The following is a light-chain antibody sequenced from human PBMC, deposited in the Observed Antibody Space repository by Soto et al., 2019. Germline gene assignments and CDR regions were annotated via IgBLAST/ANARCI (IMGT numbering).Light chain of an antibody. Sequence: DIQMTQSPSTLSASVGERVTITCRASQSISSWLAWYQQKPGKAPKLLIYDASSLESGVPSRFSGSGSGTEFTLTISSLQPDDFATYYCQQYNSYPVGFGQGTKLEIK. CDR1: QSISSW. J-gene: IGKJ2*01. CDR2: DAS. V-gene: IGKV1-5*01. CDR3: QQYNSYPVG.